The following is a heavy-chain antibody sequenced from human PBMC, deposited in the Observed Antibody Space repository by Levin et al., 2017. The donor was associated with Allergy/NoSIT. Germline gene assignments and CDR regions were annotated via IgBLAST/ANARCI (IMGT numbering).Heavy chain of an antibody. D-gene: IGHD2-15*01. V-gene: IGHV4-34*01. CDR1: GGSFSGYY. CDR3: AGGPYRLLGYCSGGSCYSRLLYGMDV. CDR2: INHSGST. Sequence: SQTLSLTCAVYGGSFSGYYWSWIRQPPGKGLEWIGEINHSGSTNYNPSLKSRVTISVDTSKNQFSLKLSSVTAADTAVYYCAGGPYRLLGYCSGGSCYSRLLYGMDVWGQGTTVTVSS. J-gene: IGHJ6*02.